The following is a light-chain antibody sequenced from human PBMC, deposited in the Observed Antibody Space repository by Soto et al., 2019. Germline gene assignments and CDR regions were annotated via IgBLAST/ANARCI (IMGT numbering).Light chain of an antibody. V-gene: IGLV2-14*01. CDR1: RYDIGAYDY. Sequence: QSVLTQPASVSGSPGQSITISCAGTRYDIGAYDYVSWYQQHPGNAPKLLVYEVTNRPSGVSDRFSDSKSGNTASLTISGLQAEDEADYYCNSYTNSSAVVFXGGTKVTVL. J-gene: IGLJ2*01. CDR2: EVT. CDR3: NSYTNSSAVV.